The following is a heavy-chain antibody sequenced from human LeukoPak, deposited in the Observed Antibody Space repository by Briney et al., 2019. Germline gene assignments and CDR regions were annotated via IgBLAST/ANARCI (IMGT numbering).Heavy chain of an antibody. CDR2: ISGSGGST. CDR3: SSRDIVVVPAARYGMDV. J-gene: IGHJ6*02. CDR1: GFTFSSYA. D-gene: IGHD2-2*01. Sequence: GGSLRLSCAASGFTFSSYAMSWVRQAPGKGLEWVSAISGSGGSTYYADSVKGRFTISRDNSKNTLYLQMNSLRAEDTAVYYCSSRDIVVVPAARYGMDVGGQGTTAPVS. V-gene: IGHV3-23*01.